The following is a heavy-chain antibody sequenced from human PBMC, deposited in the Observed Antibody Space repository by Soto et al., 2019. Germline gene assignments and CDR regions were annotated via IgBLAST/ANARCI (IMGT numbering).Heavy chain of an antibody. Sequence: QVQLVQSGAEVKKPGASVKVSCKASGYTFTSYAMHWVRQAPGQRLEWMGWINAGNGNTKYSPKFQGRATIPRDTCASAAYKEVSSLRSEDTAVYYCASGGLALMDVWGQGTTVTVSS. CDR1: GYTFTSYA. D-gene: IGHD3-16*01. V-gene: IGHV1-3*01. J-gene: IGHJ6*02. CDR2: INAGNGNT. CDR3: ASGGLALMDV.